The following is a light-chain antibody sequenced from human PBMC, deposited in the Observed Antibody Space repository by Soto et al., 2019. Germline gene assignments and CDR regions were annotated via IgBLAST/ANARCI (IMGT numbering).Light chain of an antibody. Sequence: DIQMTQSPSTLSASVGDSVTVTCRASQPIGTSLHWYQQKPGKAPKVLISAASRLQSVVSSRFSGSGSGTHFALTISNLQPEDFATYYCQQGYTTLWTYGQGTKVELK. V-gene: IGKV1-39*01. CDR1: QPIGTS. CDR3: QQGYTTLWT. CDR2: AAS. J-gene: IGKJ1*01.